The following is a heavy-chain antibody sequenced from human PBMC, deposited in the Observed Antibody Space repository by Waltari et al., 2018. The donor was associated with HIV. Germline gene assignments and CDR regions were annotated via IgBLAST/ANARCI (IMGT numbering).Heavy chain of an antibody. Sequence: EVQLVQSGAEVKKPRESLKISCKGSGYSFTSYWIGWVRQMPGKGLEWMGSIYPGDSDTRNSPSFQGQVTISADKSISTAYRQWSSLKASDTAMYYCARHNNIGYSLGAFDIWGQGTMVTVSS. V-gene: IGHV5-51*01. D-gene: IGHD2-15*01. CDR3: ARHNNIGYSLGAFDI. J-gene: IGHJ3*02. CDR2: IYPGDSDT. CDR1: GYSFTSYW.